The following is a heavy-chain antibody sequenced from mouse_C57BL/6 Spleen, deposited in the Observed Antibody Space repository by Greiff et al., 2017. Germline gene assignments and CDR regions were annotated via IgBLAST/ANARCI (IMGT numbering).Heavy chain of an antibody. D-gene: IGHD2-1*01. Sequence: EVQVVESGGGLVKPGGSLKLSCAASGFTFSDYGMHWVRQAPETGLEWVAYISSGSSTIYYADTVKGRFTISRDNAKNTLFLQMTSLRSEDTAMYYCARDYGNYDAMDYWGQGTSVTVSS. V-gene: IGHV5-17*01. CDR1: GFTFSDYG. J-gene: IGHJ4*01. CDR3: ARDYGNYDAMDY. CDR2: ISSGSSTI.